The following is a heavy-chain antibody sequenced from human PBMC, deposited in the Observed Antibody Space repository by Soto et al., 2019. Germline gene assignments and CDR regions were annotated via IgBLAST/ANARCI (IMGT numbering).Heavy chain of an antibody. V-gene: IGHV1-2*02. J-gene: IGHJ4*02. D-gene: IGHD4-17*01. CDR2: INPVSGGT. Sequence: QVHLVQSGAEVKRPGSSVKVSCRASGYTFNTYYIHWVRQAPGQGLEWIGWINPVSGGTQYEEKFQDRVTMTRDTSISTAYVELTSLTSDDTALYYCARDGQYGDYGYFFDSWGQGTLVTVSS. CDR3: ARDGQYGDYGYFFDS. CDR1: GYTFNTYY.